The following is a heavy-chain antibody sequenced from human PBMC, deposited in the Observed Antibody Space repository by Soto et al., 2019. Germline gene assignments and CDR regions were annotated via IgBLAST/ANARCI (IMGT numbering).Heavy chain of an antibody. CDR1: GFTVSSNY. CDR2: IYSGGST. J-gene: IGHJ6*03. Sequence: EVQLVESGGGLVQPGGSLRLSCAASGFTVSSNYMSWVRQAPGKGLEWVSVIYSGGSTYYADSVKGRFTISRHNSKNTLYLQMNSLRAEDTAVYYCARGYSSSPDEYYYYYMDVWGKGTTVTVSS. CDR3: ARGYSSSPDEYYYYYMDV. V-gene: IGHV3-53*04. D-gene: IGHD6-6*01.